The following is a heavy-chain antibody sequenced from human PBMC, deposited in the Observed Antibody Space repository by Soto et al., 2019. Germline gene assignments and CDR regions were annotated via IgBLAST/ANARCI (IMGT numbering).Heavy chain of an antibody. Sequence: GGSLRLSCAASGFTFSSYAMSWVRQAPGKGLEWVSAISGSGGSTYYADSVKGRFTISRDNSKNTLYLQMNSLRAEDTAVYYCAKDPRGSSSWFMGSFDYWGQGTLVTVSS. D-gene: IGHD6-13*01. CDR3: AKDPRGSSSWFMGSFDY. CDR1: GFTFSSYA. V-gene: IGHV3-23*01. J-gene: IGHJ4*02. CDR2: ISGSGGST.